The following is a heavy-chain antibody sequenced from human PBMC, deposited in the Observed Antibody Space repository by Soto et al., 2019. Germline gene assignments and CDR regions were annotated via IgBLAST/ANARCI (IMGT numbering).Heavy chain of an antibody. D-gene: IGHD6-19*01. CDR1: RYTFSTYA. Sequence: QVQLVQSGAEVKKPGASVKVSCKASRYTFSTYAIHWVHQAPGQRLEWMGWINAGNGNTKYSQKFQGRVTITRDTSASTAYMELSSLRSEDTAVYYCARDGAVAGGINFDYWGQGTLVTVSS. J-gene: IGHJ4*02. CDR2: INAGNGNT. V-gene: IGHV1-3*01. CDR3: ARDGAVAGGINFDY.